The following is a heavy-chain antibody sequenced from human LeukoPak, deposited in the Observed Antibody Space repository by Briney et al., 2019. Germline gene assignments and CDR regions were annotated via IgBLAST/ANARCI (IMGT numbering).Heavy chain of an antibody. CDR2: INPNSGGT. D-gene: IGHD3-22*01. V-gene: IGHV1-2*02. CDR1: GYTFTGDY. CDR3: ARDSVVAYYDSSGYNGMDV. Sequence: ASVKVSCKASGYTFTGDYMHWVRQAPGQGLEWMGWINPNSGGTNYAQKFQGRVTMTRDTSISTAYMELSRLRSDDTAVYYCARDSVVAYYDSSGYNGMDVWGQGTTVTVSS. J-gene: IGHJ6*02.